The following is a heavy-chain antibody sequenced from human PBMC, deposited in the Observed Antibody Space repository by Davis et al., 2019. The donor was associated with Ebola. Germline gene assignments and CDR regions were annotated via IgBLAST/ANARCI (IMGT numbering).Heavy chain of an antibody. Sequence: ASVKVSCKASGYTFTGYYMHWVRQAPGQGLEWMGWIHPKNGDTNHAQKFQGRVTMTRDTSISTAYMELSRLRSDDTAVYYCTRRINMIQGVIWWFDPWGQGTLVTVSS. J-gene: IGHJ5*02. CDR2: IHPKNGDT. D-gene: IGHD3-10*01. CDR3: TRRINMIQGVIWWFDP. CDR1: GYTFTGYY. V-gene: IGHV1-2*02.